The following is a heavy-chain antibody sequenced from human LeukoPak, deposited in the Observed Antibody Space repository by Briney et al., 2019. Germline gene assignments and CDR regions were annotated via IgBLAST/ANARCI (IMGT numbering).Heavy chain of an antibody. CDR1: GGSISSYY. Sequence: KPSETLSLTCTVSGGSISSYYWSWIRQPAGKGLEWIGRIYTSGSTNYNPSLKSRVTMSVDTSKNQFSLKLSSVTAADTAVYYCARDYSSSWSAHECWGQETLVTVSS. CDR3: ARDYSSSWSAHEC. D-gene: IGHD6-13*01. V-gene: IGHV4-4*07. CDR2: IYTSGST. J-gene: IGHJ4*02.